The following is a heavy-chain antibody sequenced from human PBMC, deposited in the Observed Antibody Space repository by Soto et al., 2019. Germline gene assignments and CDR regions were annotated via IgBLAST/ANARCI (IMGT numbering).Heavy chain of an antibody. CDR2: ISYDGSNK. J-gene: IGHJ4*02. V-gene: IGHV3-30*18. Sequence: GGSLRLSCAASGFTFSSYGMHWVRQAPGKGLEWVAVISYDGSNKYYADSVKGRFTISRDNSKNTLYLQMNSLRAEDTAVYYCAKDPSTLAAGYWGQGTLVTVS. D-gene: IGHD6-13*01. CDR3: AKDPSTLAAGY. CDR1: GFTFSSYG.